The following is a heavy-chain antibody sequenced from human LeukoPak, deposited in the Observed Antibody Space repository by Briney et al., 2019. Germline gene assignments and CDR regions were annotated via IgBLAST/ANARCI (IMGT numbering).Heavy chain of an antibody. CDR3: ARGGSSGWTAHDAFDI. J-gene: IGHJ3*02. CDR1: GGSISSGGYY. V-gene: IGHV4-61*02. Sequence: SETLSLTCAVSGGSISSGGYYWSWIRQPAGKGLEWIGRISPSGSANYNPSLKSRVTMSGDTSKNQFSLNLSSVTAADTAVYYCARGGSSGWTAHDAFDIWGQGTMVTVSS. CDR2: ISPSGSA. D-gene: IGHD6-19*01.